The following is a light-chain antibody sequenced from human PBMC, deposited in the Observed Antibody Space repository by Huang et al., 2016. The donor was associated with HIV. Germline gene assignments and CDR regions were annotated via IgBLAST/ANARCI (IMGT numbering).Light chain of an antibody. J-gene: IGKJ1*01. Sequence: DIQMTQSPSSLPASVGDRVTITCRARQGISHSLAWYQQKPGKAPKLLLYAASKLESGVPSRFSGSASGTDYTITISSLQPEDFATYYCQQYWSTPPATFGQGTKVEIK. CDR3: QQYWSTPPAT. V-gene: IGKV1-NL1*01. CDR1: QGISHS. CDR2: AAS.